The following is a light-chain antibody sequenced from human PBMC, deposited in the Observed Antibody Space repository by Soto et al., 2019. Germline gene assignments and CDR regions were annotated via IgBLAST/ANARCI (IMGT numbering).Light chain of an antibody. Sequence: LTQPASGSGSPGQSITISCTGTSSDVGSYNLASWYQQHPGKAPKLMIYEGSKRPSGVSNRFSGSKSGNTASLTISGLQAEDEADYYCCSYAGSSTPSYVFGTGTKVTVL. CDR1: SSDVGSYNL. CDR2: EGS. J-gene: IGLJ1*01. CDR3: CSYAGSSTPSYV. V-gene: IGLV2-23*01.